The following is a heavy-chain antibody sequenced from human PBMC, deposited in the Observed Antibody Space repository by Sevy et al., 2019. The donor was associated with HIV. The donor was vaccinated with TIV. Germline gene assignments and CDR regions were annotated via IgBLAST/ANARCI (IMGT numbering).Heavy chain of an antibody. CDR3: ASGREYYYGNSGYFDY. J-gene: IGHJ4*02. D-gene: IGHD3-22*01. CDR1: GYTLTKLS. CDR2: LDHEDGET. V-gene: IGHV1-24*01. Sequence: ASVKVSCKVSGYTLTKLSMHWVRQAPGKGLEWMGGLDHEDGETIYAQKFQDRITMTENTSTDTAYMELNSLRSEDTAVYYCASGREYYYGNSGYFDYWGQGTLVTVSS.